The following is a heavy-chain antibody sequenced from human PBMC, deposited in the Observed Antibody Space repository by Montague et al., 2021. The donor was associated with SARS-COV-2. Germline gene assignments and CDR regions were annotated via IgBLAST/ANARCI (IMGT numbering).Heavy chain of an antibody. CDR1: GGSFSNYY. V-gene: IGHV4-34*01. J-gene: IGHJ3*02. D-gene: IGHD2-2*01. CDR2: VNQSGTT. Sequence: SETLSLTCAISGGSFSNYYWCWIRQPQGQGMEWVGEVNQSGTTIYNQSVKSGVTLSDDASKNQFYLWLNSVTAADTAVYYCARGRRPVVVPGAGPAGRAFDTWGQGTMVTVSS. CDR3: ARGRRPVVVPGAGPAGRAFDT.